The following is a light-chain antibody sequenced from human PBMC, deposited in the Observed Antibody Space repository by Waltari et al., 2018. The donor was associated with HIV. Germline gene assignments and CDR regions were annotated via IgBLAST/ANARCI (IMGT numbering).Light chain of an antibody. V-gene: IGKV4-1*01. J-gene: IGKJ1*01. CDR1: HSVLHIPSNKNY. Sequence: DFVVTQSPGSLAVSLGESASFNCSTSHSVLHIPSNKNYLAWYQQRPGQTPTLLIYWASIRESGVPDRFSGSGSGTDFTLTISRLQAEDVAVYYCQQYDNNPWTFGQGTKVEIK. CDR3: QQYDNNPWT. CDR2: WAS.